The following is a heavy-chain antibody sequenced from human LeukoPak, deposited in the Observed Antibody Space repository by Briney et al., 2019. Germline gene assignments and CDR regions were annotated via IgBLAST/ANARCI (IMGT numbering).Heavy chain of an antibody. J-gene: IGHJ5*02. CDR1: GYTFTGYY. V-gene: IGHV1-46*01. CDR3: ARDQLGIDWFDP. Sequence: GASVKVSCKASGYTFTGYYMHWVRQAPGQGLEWMGIINPSGGSTSYAQKFQGRVTMTTDTSTSTTYMELRSLRSDDTAVYYCARDQLGIDWFDPWGQGTLVTVSS. D-gene: IGHD7-27*01. CDR2: INPSGGST.